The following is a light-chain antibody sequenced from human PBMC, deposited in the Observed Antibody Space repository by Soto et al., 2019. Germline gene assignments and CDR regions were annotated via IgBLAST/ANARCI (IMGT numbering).Light chain of an antibody. CDR2: GAT. J-gene: IGKJ1*01. V-gene: IGKV1-27*01. CDR1: QGIRNY. Sequence: DIQMTQSPSSLSASVGDRVTITCRASQGIRNYLAWYQQKPGKAPKLLIYGATSLHSGVPSRFSGSGSGTDFTLTINSLQPEDGATYYCQKYNSAPKTFGQGTKVQIK. CDR3: QKYNSAPKT.